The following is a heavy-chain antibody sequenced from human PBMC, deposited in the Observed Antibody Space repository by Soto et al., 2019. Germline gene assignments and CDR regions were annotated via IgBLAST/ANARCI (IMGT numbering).Heavy chain of an antibody. J-gene: IGHJ5*02. CDR1: NDSISNPIYY. Sequence: SETLSLTCTVSNDSISNPIYYWGWIRQPPGKGLEWFGSIYHTGSSYYNPSLQGRVTISMDTSKIQISLELTSVTAADSTIEFCWGRTPLASVLLFVGEISNHNWFDPWSQVTLVTDSS. V-gene: IGHV4-39*01. CDR3: WGRTPLASVLLFVGEISNHNWFDP. D-gene: IGHD3-10*01. CDR2: IYHTGSS.